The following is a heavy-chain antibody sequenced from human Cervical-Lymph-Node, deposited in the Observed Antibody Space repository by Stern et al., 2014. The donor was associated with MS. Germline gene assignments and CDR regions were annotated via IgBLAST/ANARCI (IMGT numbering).Heavy chain of an antibody. Sequence: VQLVESGPGLVKPSETLSLTCTVTGGSISSYYWSWIRQPPGKGLESIGYIYSRGRTNYPPPHKGRFTISVAPPKNQFSLNLSAVTAADTAVYYCARQGDDAPFQHWGQGTLVTVSS. CDR1: GGSISSYY. D-gene: IGHD2-2*01. CDR3: ARQGDDAPFQH. V-gene: IGHV4-59*08. CDR2: IYSRGRT. J-gene: IGHJ1*01.